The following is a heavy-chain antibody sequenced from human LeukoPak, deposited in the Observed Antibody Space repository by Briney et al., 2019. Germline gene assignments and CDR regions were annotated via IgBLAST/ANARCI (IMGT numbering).Heavy chain of an antibody. CDR1: GFTFSSYA. Sequence: GGSLRLSCAASGFTFSSYAMHWVRQAPGKGLEWVAVISYDGSNKYYADSVKGRFTISRDNSKNTLYLQMNSLRAEDTAIYYCAKGSTSHSYYYWGQGTLVTVSS. V-gene: IGHV3-30-3*01. D-gene: IGHD1-26*01. CDR3: AKGSTSHSYYY. CDR2: ISYDGSNK. J-gene: IGHJ4*02.